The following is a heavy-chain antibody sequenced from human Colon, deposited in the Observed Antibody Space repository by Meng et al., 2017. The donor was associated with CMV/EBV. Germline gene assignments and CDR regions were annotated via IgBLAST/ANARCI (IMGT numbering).Heavy chain of an antibody. Sequence: SETLSLTCTVSGGSMSSSSYYGGWIRQPPGKGLEWMGSIYYRGSTYYNPSLKSRVSISVDTSKNQFSLKLRSVTAADTAVYYCARDDEFCSGGSCYYFDYWGQGTLVTVSS. J-gene: IGHJ4*02. CDR2: IYYRGST. V-gene: IGHV4-39*07. CDR3: ARDDEFCSGGSCYYFDY. D-gene: IGHD2-15*01. CDR1: GGSMSSSSYY.